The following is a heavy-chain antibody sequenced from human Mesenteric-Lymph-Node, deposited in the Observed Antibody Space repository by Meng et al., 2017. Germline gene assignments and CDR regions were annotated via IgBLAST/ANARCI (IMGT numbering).Heavy chain of an antibody. CDR3: VRGPVGGVNFYYYGMAV. J-gene: IGHJ6*02. Sequence: SVKVSCKASGGTFSSDAIIWVRLAPGQGLEWMGGIIPMYGTANSAQKFQGRVTITADTSTSAAYMELSSLRSEDTAVYYCVRGPVGGVNFYYYGMAVWGQGTTVTVSS. D-gene: IGHD3-3*01. CDR1: GGTFSSDA. CDR2: IIPMYGTA. V-gene: IGHV1-69*06.